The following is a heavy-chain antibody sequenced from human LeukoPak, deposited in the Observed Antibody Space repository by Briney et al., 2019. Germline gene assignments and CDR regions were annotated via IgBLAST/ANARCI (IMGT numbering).Heavy chain of an antibody. D-gene: IGHD6-13*01. CDR3: AKVGSIAAAGMDWFDP. J-gene: IGHJ5*02. Sequence: GGSLRLSCAASGFTFSSYAMSWVRQAPGKGLEWVSAISGSGGSTYYADSVKGRFTISRDNSKNTLYLQMNSLRAEDTAVYYCAKVGSIAAAGMDWFDPWGQGTLVTVSS. V-gene: IGHV3-23*01. CDR2: ISGSGGST. CDR1: GFTFSSYA.